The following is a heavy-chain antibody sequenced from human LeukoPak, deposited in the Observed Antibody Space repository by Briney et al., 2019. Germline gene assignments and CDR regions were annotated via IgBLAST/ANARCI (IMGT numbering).Heavy chain of an antibody. D-gene: IGHD3-10*01. CDR1: GGSFTEYY. CDR3: ARHRRYYGSGSYYSDFDY. CDR2: MFYSGAS. Sequence: SETLSLTCGVRGGSFTEYYWRWIRQPPGKGLEWIGSMFYSGASYYNPSLKSRITISGDTSQNHFSLEVNSVTAADTAIYYCARHRRYYGSGSYYSDFDYWGQGTLVTVSS. J-gene: IGHJ4*02. V-gene: IGHV4-34*12.